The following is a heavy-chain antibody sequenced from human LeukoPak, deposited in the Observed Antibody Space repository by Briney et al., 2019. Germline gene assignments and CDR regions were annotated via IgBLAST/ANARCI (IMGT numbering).Heavy chain of an antibody. CDR1: GFTVSSTY. CDR2: IDSGGFT. CDR3: ARPTSSWYPWAFDI. Sequence: GGSLRPSCAASGFTVSSTYMTWFRQPPGKGLEWVSLIDSGGFTYYADSVKGRFTISRDNSKNTLYLQMNSLRAEDTAVYYCARPTSSWYPWAFDIWGQGTMVTVSS. D-gene: IGHD6-13*01. V-gene: IGHV3-53*01. J-gene: IGHJ3*02.